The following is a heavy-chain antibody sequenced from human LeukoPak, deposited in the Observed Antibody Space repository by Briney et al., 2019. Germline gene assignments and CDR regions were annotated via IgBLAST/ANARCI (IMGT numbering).Heavy chain of an antibody. Sequence: PGGSLRLSCAASGFTFSSYSMNWARQAPGKGLEWVSSISSSSSYIYYADSVKGRFTISRDNAKNSLYLQMNSLRAEDTAVYYCARGGSYSSSSGDYWGQGTLVTVSS. J-gene: IGHJ4*02. D-gene: IGHD6-6*01. V-gene: IGHV3-21*01. CDR1: GFTFSSYS. CDR2: ISSSSSYI. CDR3: ARGGSYSSSSGDY.